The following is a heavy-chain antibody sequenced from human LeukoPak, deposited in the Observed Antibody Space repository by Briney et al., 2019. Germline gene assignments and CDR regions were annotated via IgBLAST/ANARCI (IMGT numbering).Heavy chain of an antibody. CDR1: GFTVSSNY. D-gene: IGHD1-26*01. V-gene: IGHV3-53*01. CDR3: ARGGLADLYVFDI. J-gene: IGHJ3*02. Sequence: PGGSLRLSCAASGFTVSSNYMSWVRQAPGKGLEWVSVIYSGGSTYYADSVKGRFTISGDNSKNTLYLQMNSLRAEDTAVYYCARGGLADLYVFDIWGQGAMVTVSS. CDR2: IYSGGST.